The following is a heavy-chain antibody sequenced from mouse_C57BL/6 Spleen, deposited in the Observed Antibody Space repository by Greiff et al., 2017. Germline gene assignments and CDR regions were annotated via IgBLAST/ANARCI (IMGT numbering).Heavy chain of an antibody. V-gene: IGHV1-72*01. CDR3: ARSGVVPHYYAMDY. CDR2: IDPNRGGT. CDR1: GYTFTSYW. Sequence: QVQLQQPGAELVKPGASVKLSCKASGYTFTSYWMHWVKQRPGRGLEWIGRIDPNRGGTKYNEKFKSKATLTVDKPSSTAYMQLSSLTSEDSAVYYCARSGVVPHYYAMDYWGQGTSVTVSS. D-gene: IGHD1-1*01. J-gene: IGHJ4*01.